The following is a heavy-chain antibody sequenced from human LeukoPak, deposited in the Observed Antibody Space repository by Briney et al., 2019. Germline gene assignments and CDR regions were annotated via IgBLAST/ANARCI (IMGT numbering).Heavy chain of an antibody. V-gene: IGHV3-74*01. CDR1: GFTFSRYW. CDR3: ASYLTSIPSGMDV. CDR2: ISTDGSST. Sequence: GGSLRLSCAASGFTFSRYWMHWLRQAPGKGPVWVSRISTDGSSTSYADSVKGRFTISGDNGKNTLYLQLNSLRAEDTAVYYCASYLTSIPSGMDVWGQGTTVTVSS. D-gene: IGHD2/OR15-2a*01. J-gene: IGHJ6*02.